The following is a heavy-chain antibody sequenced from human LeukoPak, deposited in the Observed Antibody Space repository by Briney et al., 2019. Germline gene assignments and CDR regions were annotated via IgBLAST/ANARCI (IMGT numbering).Heavy chain of an antibody. V-gene: IGHV4-61*02. J-gene: IGHJ6*03. D-gene: IGHD3-10*01. CDR1: GGSISSGSYY. CDR3: ARVEGVGDYMDV. Sequence: SQTLSLTCTVSGGSISSGSYYWSWIRQPAGKGLEWIGRIYTSGSTNYNPSLKSRVTISVDTSKNQFSLKLSSVTGADTAVYYCARVEGVGDYMDVWGKGTTVTISS. CDR2: IYTSGST.